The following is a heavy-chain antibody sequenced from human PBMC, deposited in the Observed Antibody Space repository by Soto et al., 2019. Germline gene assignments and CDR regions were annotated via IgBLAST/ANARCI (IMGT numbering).Heavy chain of an antibody. V-gene: IGHV1-3*01. CDR2: INAGNGNT. J-gene: IGHJ4*02. Sequence: ASVKVACKASGYTFTRYGISWVLQAPGQRLEWMGWINAGNGNTKYSQKFQGRVTITRDTSASTAYMELSSLRSEDTAVYYCARSIVVVTALDYWGQRTLVTVSS. CDR3: ARSIVVVTALDY. D-gene: IGHD2-21*02. CDR1: GYTFTRYG.